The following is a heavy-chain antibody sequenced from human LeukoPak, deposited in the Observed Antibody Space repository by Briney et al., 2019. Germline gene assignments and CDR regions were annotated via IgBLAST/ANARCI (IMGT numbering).Heavy chain of an antibody. CDR2: IYHSGST. CDR1: GGSISSSNW. Sequence: SETLSLTCAVSGGSISSSNWWSWVRQPPGKGLEWIGEIYHSGSTNYNPSLKSRVTISVDKSKNQFSLKLRSVTAADTAVYYCAKEGGQGYYYYMDVWGKGTTVTISS. V-gene: IGHV4-4*02. CDR3: AKEGGQGYYYYMDV. D-gene: IGHD2-15*01. J-gene: IGHJ6*03.